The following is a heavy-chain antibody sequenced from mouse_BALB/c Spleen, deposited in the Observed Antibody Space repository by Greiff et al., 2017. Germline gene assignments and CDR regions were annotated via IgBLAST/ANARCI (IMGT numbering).Heavy chain of an antibody. CDR1: GFTFSSYA. J-gene: IGHJ3*01. CDR2: ISSGGST. CDR3: ARGAYGNWFAY. Sequence: DVQLVESGGGLVKPGGSLKLSCAASGFTFSSYAMSWVRQTPEKRLEWVASISSGGSTYYPDSVKGRFTISRDNARNILYLQMSSLRSEDTAMYYCARGAYGNWFAYWGQGTLVTVSA. D-gene: IGHD2-1*01. V-gene: IGHV5-6-5*01.